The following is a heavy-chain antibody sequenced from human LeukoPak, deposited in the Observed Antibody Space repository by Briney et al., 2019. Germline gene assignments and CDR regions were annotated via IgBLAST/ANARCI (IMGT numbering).Heavy chain of an antibody. CDR1: GGSISTYY. D-gene: IGHD4-17*01. V-gene: IGHV4-4*07. CDR2: IYASGST. J-gene: IGHJ4*02. CDR3: AREGLRSDFDY. Sequence: KASETLSLTCTVSGGSISTYYWSWIRQPAGRGLEWIGRIYASGSTNYNPSLKSRVTMSVDTSKDQFSLKLSSVTAADTAVYYCAREGLRSDFDYWGQGTLVTVSS.